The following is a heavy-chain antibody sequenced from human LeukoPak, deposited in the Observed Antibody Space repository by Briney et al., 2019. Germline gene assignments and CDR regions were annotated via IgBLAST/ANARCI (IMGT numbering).Heavy chain of an antibody. V-gene: IGHV3-21*04. CDR1: GFTFSSYS. J-gene: IGHJ4*02. Sequence: GGSLRLSCAASGFTFSSYSMNWVRQAPGKGLEWVSSISSSSSYIYYADSVKGRFTISRDNSKNTLYLQMNSLRAEDTAVYYCAKKDTQAHSGYWGQGILVTVSS. CDR2: ISSSSSYI. CDR3: AKKDTQAHSGY. D-gene: IGHD2-15*01.